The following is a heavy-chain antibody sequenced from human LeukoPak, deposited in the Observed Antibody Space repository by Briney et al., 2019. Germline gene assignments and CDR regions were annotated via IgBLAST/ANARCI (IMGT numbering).Heavy chain of an antibody. Sequence: SETLSLTCTVSGGSISSSSYYWGWIRQPPGKGLEWIGSIYYSGSTYYNPSLKSRVTISVDTSKNQFSLQLNSVTPEGTAVYYCARDPRCSGGSCDYYFDYWGQGTLVTVSS. D-gene: IGHD2-15*01. V-gene: IGHV4-39*07. CDR1: GGSISSSSYY. J-gene: IGHJ4*02. CDR3: ARDPRCSGGSCDYYFDY. CDR2: IYYSGST.